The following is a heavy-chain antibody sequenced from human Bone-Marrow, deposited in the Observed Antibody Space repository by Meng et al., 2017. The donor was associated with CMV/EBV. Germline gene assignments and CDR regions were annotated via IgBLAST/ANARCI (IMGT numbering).Heavy chain of an antibody. CDR1: GFSVSSNY. CDR2: IYSGGGT. J-gene: IGHJ6*02. V-gene: IGHV3-66*01. CDR3: ARARYYYYGMDV. Sequence: GGSLRLSCAASGFSVSSNYMSWVRQAPGKGLEWVSIIYSGGGTDYADSVKGRFTISRDIAKNSLYLQMNSLGAEDTAVYYCARARYYYYGMDVWGQGTTVTVSS.